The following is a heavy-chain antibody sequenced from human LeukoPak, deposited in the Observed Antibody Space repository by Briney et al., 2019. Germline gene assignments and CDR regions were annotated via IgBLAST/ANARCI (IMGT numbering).Heavy chain of an antibody. D-gene: IGHD2-15*01. CDR2: IRYDGSNK. CDR3: ARDQLGYCSGGSCFTFDY. CDR1: GFTFSSYG. Sequence: GGSLRLSCAASGFTFSSYGMHWVRQAPGKGLEWVAFIRYDGSNKYYADPVKGRFTISRDNSKNTLYLQMNSLRAEDTAVYYCARDQLGYCSGGSCFTFDYWGQGTLVTVSS. V-gene: IGHV3-30*02. J-gene: IGHJ4*02.